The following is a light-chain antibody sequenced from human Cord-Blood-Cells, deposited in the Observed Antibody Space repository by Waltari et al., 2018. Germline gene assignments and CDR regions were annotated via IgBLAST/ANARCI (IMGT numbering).Light chain of an antibody. Sequence: DIVLTQSPATLSLSPGERATLSCRASQSVSSYLAWYQQKPGQAPRLLIYDASNSATGIPARFSGSGSGTDFTLTISSLEPEDFAVYYCQQRSNWPPETFGQGTKLEIK. CDR1: QSVSSY. CDR3: QQRSNWPPET. CDR2: DAS. V-gene: IGKV3-11*01. J-gene: IGKJ2*01.